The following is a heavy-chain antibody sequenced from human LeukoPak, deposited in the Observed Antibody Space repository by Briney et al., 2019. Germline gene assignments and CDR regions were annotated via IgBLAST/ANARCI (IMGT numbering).Heavy chain of an antibody. J-gene: IGHJ5*02. CDR3: AADPERLNWFDP. V-gene: IGHV1-58*02. Sequence: GASVKVSCKASGFTFTSSAMQWVRQTRGQRHEWIGWIVVGSGNTNYAQKFQERVTITRDMSTSTAYMELSSLRSEDTAVYYCAADPERLNWFDPWGQGTLVTVSS. CDR2: IVVGSGNT. CDR1: GFTFTSSA. D-gene: IGHD1-1*01.